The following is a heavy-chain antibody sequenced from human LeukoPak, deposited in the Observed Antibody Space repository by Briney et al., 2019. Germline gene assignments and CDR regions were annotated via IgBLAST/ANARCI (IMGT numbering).Heavy chain of an antibody. CDR1: GDSVSSNSAA. V-gene: IGHV6-1*01. Sequence: SQTLSLTCAISGDSVSSNSAAWTWIRQSPLGGLEWLGRTYYRSKWYNDYAVSVKSRITINADTSKNQFSLQLNSVTPEDTAVYSCTRARYYYDSSAQGFDPWGQGTLVTVSS. J-gene: IGHJ5*02. CDR3: TRARYYYDSSAQGFDP. D-gene: IGHD3-22*01. CDR2: TYYRSKWYN.